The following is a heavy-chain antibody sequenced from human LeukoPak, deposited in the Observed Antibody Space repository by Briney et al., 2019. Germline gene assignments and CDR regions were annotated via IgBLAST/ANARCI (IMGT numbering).Heavy chain of an antibody. Sequence: SQTLSVTCAISGDSVSSINGAWNWVRQSPSRGLEWLGRTYYRSKWYSEYAVPIQGRMSINPDTSKNQFTLHLFSVTPDDTAVYYCARDVATTGWYTFDYWGQGTRVTVSS. CDR3: ARDVATTGWYTFDY. D-gene: IGHD6-19*01. CDR1: GDSVSSINGA. J-gene: IGHJ4*02. V-gene: IGHV6-1*01. CDR2: TYYRSKWYS.